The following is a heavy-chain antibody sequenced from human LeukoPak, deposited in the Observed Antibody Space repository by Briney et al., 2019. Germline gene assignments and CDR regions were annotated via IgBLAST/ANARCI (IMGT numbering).Heavy chain of an antibody. D-gene: IGHD6-13*01. CDR2: ISSSSSYI. J-gene: IGHJ6*03. CDR3: ARVPLIAAAGLYYYYYMDV. Sequence: GGSLRLSCAASGFTFSSYNMNWVRQAPGKGLEWVSSISSSSSYIYYADSVKGRFTISRDNAKNSLYLQMNSLRAEDTAVYYCARVPLIAAAGLYYYYYMDVWGKGTTVTVSS. V-gene: IGHV3-21*01. CDR1: GFTFSSYN.